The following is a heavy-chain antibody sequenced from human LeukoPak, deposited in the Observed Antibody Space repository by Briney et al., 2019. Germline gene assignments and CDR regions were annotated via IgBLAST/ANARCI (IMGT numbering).Heavy chain of an antibody. J-gene: IGHJ4*02. V-gene: IGHV1-18*04. D-gene: IGHD1-26*01. CDR3: ARDTPHKYSGSYFDY. CDR1: GYIFTIYG. CDR2: VSAYNGNT. Sequence: ASVKVSCKASGYIFTIYGFSWVRQAPGQGLEWMGWVSAYNGNTNCAQKLQGRVTMTTDTSTSIAYMELRSLRSDDTAVYYCARDTPHKYSGSYFDYWGQGTLVTVSS.